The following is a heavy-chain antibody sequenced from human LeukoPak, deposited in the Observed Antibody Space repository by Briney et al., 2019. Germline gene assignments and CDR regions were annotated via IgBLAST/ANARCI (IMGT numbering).Heavy chain of an antibody. V-gene: IGHV3-48*04. CDR1: GFTFSTYS. D-gene: IGHD2-2*01. CDR2: ISTSSGTM. Sequence: PGGSLRLSCAASGFTFSTYSMNWVRQAPGKGLEWVSYISTSSGTMYYADSVKGRFTISRDNAQNSLYLQMNSLTAEDTAVYYCAREGSAVDDFDYWGQGTLVTVSS. CDR3: AREGSAVDDFDY. J-gene: IGHJ4*02.